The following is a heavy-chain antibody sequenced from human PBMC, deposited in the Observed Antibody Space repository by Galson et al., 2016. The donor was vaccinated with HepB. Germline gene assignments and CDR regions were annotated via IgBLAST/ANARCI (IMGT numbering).Heavy chain of an antibody. Sequence: SLRLSCATSGFAFNTYVMHWVRQVPGKGLEWVSRINHDGTSKTYADSVKGRFTSSRDDAKSILYLQMNSLRAEDTAVYYCTRDLDWVFFDYWGQGTLVTVSS. D-gene: IGHD3/OR15-3a*01. V-gene: IGHV3-74*01. CDR3: TRDLDWVFFDY. CDR1: GFAFNTYV. CDR2: INHDGTSK. J-gene: IGHJ4*02.